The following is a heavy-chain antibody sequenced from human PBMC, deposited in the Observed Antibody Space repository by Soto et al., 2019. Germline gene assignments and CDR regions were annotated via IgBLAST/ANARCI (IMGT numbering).Heavy chain of an antibody. D-gene: IGHD6-19*01. J-gene: IGHJ5*02. Sequence: GGSLRLSCAASGFTFSSYWMHWVRQAPGKGLVWVSRINSDGSSTSYADSVKGRFTISRDNAKNTLYLQMNSLRAEDTAVYYCARESISSGFDPWGQGTLVTVSS. CDR1: GFTFSSYW. CDR3: ARESISSGFDP. CDR2: INSDGSST. V-gene: IGHV3-74*01.